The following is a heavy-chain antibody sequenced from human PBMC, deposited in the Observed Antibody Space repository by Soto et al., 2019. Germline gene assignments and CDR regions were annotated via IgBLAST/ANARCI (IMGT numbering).Heavy chain of an antibody. CDR1: GYTFTSYY. J-gene: IGHJ4*02. Sequence: ASVKVSCKASGYTFTSYYMHWVRQAPGQGLEWMGIINPGGGSTSYAQKFQGRVTMTRDTSTSTVYMELSSLRSEDTAVYYCRINDCSSFDYWGQGTLVTVSS. D-gene: IGHD4-4*01. CDR2: INPGGGST. CDR3: RINDCSSFDY. V-gene: IGHV1-46*01.